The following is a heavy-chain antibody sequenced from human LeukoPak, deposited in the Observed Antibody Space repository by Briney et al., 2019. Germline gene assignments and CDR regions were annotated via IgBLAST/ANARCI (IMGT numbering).Heavy chain of an antibody. V-gene: IGHV1-2*06. D-gene: IGHD6-13*01. CDR1: GYTFTGYY. Sequence: GASVKVSCKASGYTFTGYYLHWVRQAPGQGLEWMGRINPNSGGANYAQKFQGRVTMTRDTSTSIAYMEVSRLRSDDTAVYFCARDAYSSTTFDYWGQGNLVTVSS. CDR2: INPNSGGA. J-gene: IGHJ4*02. CDR3: ARDAYSSTTFDY.